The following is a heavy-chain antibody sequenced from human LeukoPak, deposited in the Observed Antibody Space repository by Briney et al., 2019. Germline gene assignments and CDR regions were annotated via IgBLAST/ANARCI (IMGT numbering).Heavy chain of an antibody. CDR2: IYHSGST. CDR3: ARRALDYYYMDV. J-gene: IGHJ6*03. V-gene: IGHV4-30-2*01. Sequence: SQTLSLTRTVSGGSISSGGYYWSWIRQPPGKGLEWIGYIYHSGSTYYNPSLKSRVTISVDRSKNQFSLKLSSVTAADTAVYYCARRALDYYYMDVWGKGTTVTVSS. CDR1: GGSISSGGYY.